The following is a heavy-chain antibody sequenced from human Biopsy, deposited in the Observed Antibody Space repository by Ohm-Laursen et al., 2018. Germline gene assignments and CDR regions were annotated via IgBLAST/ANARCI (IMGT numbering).Heavy chain of an antibody. Sequence: GTLSLTCTVSGGSITADFWTWIRQTPGERLEWIGYRFHSGSPMYNCSLKRRVTISVDTSKGQSSLTLTCVTAADTAVYYCARLNRRGNIIFFDYWGRGTLVTVSS. CDR3: ARLNRRGNIIFFDY. J-gene: IGHJ4*02. CDR1: GGSITADF. D-gene: IGHD3/OR15-3a*01. V-gene: IGHV4-59*08. CDR2: RFHSGSP.